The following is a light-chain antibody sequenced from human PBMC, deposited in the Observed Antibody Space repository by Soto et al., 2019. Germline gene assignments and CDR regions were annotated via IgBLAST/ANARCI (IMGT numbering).Light chain of an antibody. V-gene: IGLV2-14*03. J-gene: IGLJ2*01. CDR3: SSYTSSAPGVL. CDR2: DVS. Sequence: QSALTQPASVSGSPGQSITISCSGTSSDVGGSNYVSWYQQHPGEAPKLIIYDVSYRPSGVSNRFSGSKSGNTASLTISGLQAEDEAHYFCSSYTSSAPGVLFGGGTKGTVL. CDR1: SSDVGGSNY.